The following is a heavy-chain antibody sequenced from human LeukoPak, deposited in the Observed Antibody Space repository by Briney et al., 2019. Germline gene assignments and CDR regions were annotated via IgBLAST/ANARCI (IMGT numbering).Heavy chain of an antibody. J-gene: IGHJ4*02. CDR2: IYCSGST. CDR3: ARGPTAELDY. CDR1: GGSISSGGYY. V-gene: IGHV4-31*03. Sequence: SQTLSLTCTVSGGSISSGGYYWSWIHQHPGKGLEWIGYIYCSGSTYYNPSLKSRVTISLDTSKNQFSLKLTSVTAADTAVYYCARGPTAELDYWGQGTLVTVSS.